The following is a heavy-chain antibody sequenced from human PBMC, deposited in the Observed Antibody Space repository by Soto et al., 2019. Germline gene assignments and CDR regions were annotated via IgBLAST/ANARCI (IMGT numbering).Heavy chain of an antibody. V-gene: IGHV3-21*01. Sequence: VGSLGLSCAASGFTFSSYSMNWVRQAPWKGLEWVSSISSSSSYIYYADSVKGRFTISRDNAKNSLYLQMNSLRAEDTAVYYCARDSTAMTAVAGMDVWGQGTTVTVSS. D-gene: IGHD5-18*01. J-gene: IGHJ6*02. CDR2: ISSSSSYI. CDR3: ARDSTAMTAVAGMDV. CDR1: GFTFSSYS.